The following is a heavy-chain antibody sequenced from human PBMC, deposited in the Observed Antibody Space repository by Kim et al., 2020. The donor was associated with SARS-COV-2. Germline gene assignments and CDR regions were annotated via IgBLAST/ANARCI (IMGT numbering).Heavy chain of an antibody. Sequence: GGSLRLSCAASGFTFSSYGMHWVRQAPGKGLEWVAVISYDGSNKYYADSVKGRFTISRDNSKNTLYLQMNSLRAEDTAVYYCAKVDDSSGYSNYWGQGTLVTVSS. V-gene: IGHV3-30*18. D-gene: IGHD3-22*01. J-gene: IGHJ4*01. CDR2: ISYDGSNK. CDR3: AKVDDSSGYSNY. CDR1: GFTFSSYG.